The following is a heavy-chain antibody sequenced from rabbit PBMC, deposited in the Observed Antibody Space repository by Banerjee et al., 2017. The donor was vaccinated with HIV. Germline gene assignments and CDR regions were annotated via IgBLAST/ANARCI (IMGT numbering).Heavy chain of an antibody. V-gene: IGHV1S45*01. Sequence: QEQLEESGGGLVQPEGSLTLTCKASGFDFCSNAMCWVRQPPGKGLEWIACIHADNAGGSTFYASWAKGRFTVSKTSSTTATLQMTSLTTADTATYFCVRDMGEPGLTLWGPGTLVTVS. CDR2: IHADNAGGST. D-gene: IGHD3-1*01. J-gene: IGHJ4*01. CDR1: GFDFCSNA. CDR3: VRDMGEPGLTL.